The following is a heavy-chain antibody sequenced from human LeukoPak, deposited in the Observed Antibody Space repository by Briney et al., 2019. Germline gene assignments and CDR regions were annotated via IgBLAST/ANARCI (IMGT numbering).Heavy chain of an antibody. CDR1: GGSINSYY. Sequence: SETLSLTCSVSGGSINSYYWSWIRQSPDKGLELIGYIHFSGSTDYNPSLKSRVTISVDTSKNQFSLRLSSVTAADTAVYYCARGLMGANFDYWGQGTLVTVSS. CDR2: IHFSGST. V-gene: IGHV4-59*01. J-gene: IGHJ4*02. D-gene: IGHD3-16*01. CDR3: ARGLMGANFDY.